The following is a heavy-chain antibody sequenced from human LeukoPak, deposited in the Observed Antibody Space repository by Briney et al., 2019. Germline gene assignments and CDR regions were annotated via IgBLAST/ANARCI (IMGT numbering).Heavy chain of an antibody. J-gene: IGHJ1*01. CDR2: INAGNGNT. Sequence: ASVKVSCKASGYTFTSYAMHWVRQAPGQRLEWMGWINAGNGNTKCSQKFQGRVTITRDTSASTAYMELSSLRSEDTAVYHCARIAAAGEYFQHWGQGTLVTVSS. CDR3: ARIAAAGEYFQH. CDR1: GYTFTSYA. V-gene: IGHV1-3*01. D-gene: IGHD6-13*01.